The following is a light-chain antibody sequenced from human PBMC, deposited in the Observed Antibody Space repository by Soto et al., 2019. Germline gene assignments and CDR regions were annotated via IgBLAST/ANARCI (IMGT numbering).Light chain of an antibody. V-gene: IGLV1-47*02. CDR2: SND. Sequence: QSVLTQPPSASGTPGQRVTISCSGSSSNIGSNYVYWYHQLPGMAPKLLVYSNDRRPSGVPDRFSGSKSGTSASLAISWLRSEDEADYYCAAWDDSLGGQVFGTGTKVTVL. CDR1: SSNIGSNY. CDR3: AAWDDSLGGQV. J-gene: IGLJ1*01.